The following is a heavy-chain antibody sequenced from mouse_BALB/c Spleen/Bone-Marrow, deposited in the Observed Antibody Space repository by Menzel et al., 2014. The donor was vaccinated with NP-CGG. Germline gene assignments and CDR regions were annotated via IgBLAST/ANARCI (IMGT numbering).Heavy chain of an antibody. CDR2: IWNGGST. CDR1: GFSLSRYN. CDR3: DRNYYGIPYYFDY. Sequence: QVQLQQSGPGLVAPSQSLSITCTVSGFSLSRYNVHWVRQPPGKGLEWLGMIWNGGSTDYNSALKSRLSISKDNSKSQVFLKMNSLQTYDTAMYYCDRNYYGIPYYFDYGGQGTTHTVSS. V-gene: IGHV2-6-4*01. J-gene: IGHJ2*01. D-gene: IGHD1-1*01.